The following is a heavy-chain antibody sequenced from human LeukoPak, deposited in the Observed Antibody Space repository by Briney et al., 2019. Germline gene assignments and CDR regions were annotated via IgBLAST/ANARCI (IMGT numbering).Heavy chain of an antibody. CDR2: VYTSGST. V-gene: IGHV4-4*07. D-gene: IGHD1-26*01. Sequence: SETLSLTCNVSGGSISRYYWSWIRQPAGQGLEWIGRVYTSGSTNYNPSLKSRVTMSVETSKSQFSLKLSSVTAADTAIYYCARGGEVGGTGSRFDYWGQGTLVTVSS. CDR1: GGSISRYY. CDR3: ARGGEVGGTGSRFDY. J-gene: IGHJ4*02.